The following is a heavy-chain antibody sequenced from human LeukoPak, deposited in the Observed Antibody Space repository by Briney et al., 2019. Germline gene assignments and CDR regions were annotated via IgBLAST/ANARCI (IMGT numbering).Heavy chain of an antibody. Sequence: GGSLRLSCAASGFTFSSYWMSWVRRAPGKGLEWVANIKQDGSEKYYVDSVKGRFTISRDNAKNSLYLQMNSLRAEDTAVYYCAKQLAYCGGDCYSYAFDIWGQGTMVTVSS. J-gene: IGHJ3*02. CDR3: AKQLAYCGGDCYSYAFDI. CDR1: GFTFSSYW. D-gene: IGHD2-21*02. CDR2: IKQDGSEK. V-gene: IGHV3-7*01.